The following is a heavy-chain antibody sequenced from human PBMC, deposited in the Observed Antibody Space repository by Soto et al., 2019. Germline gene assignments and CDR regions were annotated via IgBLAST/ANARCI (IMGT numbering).Heavy chain of an antibody. CDR1: GYTFTSYG. Sequence: ASVKVSCKASGYTFTSYGISWVRQAPGQGLEWMGWISAYNGNTNYAQKLQGRVTMTRDTSTSTAYMELRSLRSDDTAVYYCARESYSNYFSNWFDPWGQGTLVTVSS. D-gene: IGHD4-4*01. V-gene: IGHV1-18*01. CDR3: ARESYSNYFSNWFDP. CDR2: ISAYNGNT. J-gene: IGHJ5*02.